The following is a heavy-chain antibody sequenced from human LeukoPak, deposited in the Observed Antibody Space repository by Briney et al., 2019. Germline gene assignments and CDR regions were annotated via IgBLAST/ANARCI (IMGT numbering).Heavy chain of an antibody. V-gene: IGHV3-7*01. D-gene: IGHD3-10*01. J-gene: IGHJ4*02. CDR2: IKQDGSEK. CDR1: GFTFSSYW. Sequence: GGSLRLSCAASGFTFSSYWMNWVRQAPGKGLEWVANIKQDGSEKYYVDSVKGRFTISRDNAKNSLYLQANSLRAEDTAVYYCARALYYSKYFDYWGQGTLVTVSS. CDR3: ARALYYSKYFDY.